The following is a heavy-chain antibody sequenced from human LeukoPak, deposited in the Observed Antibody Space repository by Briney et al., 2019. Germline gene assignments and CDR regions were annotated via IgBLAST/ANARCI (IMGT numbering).Heavy chain of an antibody. Sequence: GASVKVSCKASGYTFTSYDINWVRQATGQGFEWMGWINPNSGGTNYAQKFQGRVTMTRDTSISTAHMELSRLRSDDTAVYYCARDISGGNWFDPWGQGTLVTVSS. V-gene: IGHV1-2*02. CDR2: INPNSGGT. CDR3: ARDISGGNWFDP. CDR1: GYTFTSYD. D-gene: IGHD3-16*01. J-gene: IGHJ5*02.